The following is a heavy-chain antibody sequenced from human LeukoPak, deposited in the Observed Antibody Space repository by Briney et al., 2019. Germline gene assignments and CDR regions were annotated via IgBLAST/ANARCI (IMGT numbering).Heavy chain of an antibody. Sequence: SVKVSCKASGYTFTGYYMHWVRQAPGQGLEWMGGIIPIFGTANYAQKFQGRVTITADKSTSTAYMELSSLRSEDTAVYYCAGCVVVPAADNWFDPWGQGTLVTVSS. D-gene: IGHD2-2*01. CDR2: IIPIFGTA. CDR3: AGCVVVPAADNWFDP. V-gene: IGHV1-69*06. J-gene: IGHJ5*02. CDR1: GYTFTGYY.